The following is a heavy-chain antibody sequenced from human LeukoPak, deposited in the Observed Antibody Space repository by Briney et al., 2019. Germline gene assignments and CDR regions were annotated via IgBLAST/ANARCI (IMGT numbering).Heavy chain of an antibody. CDR2: IYYSGST. D-gene: IGHD5-18*01. V-gene: IGHV4-30-4*01. CDR1: GGSISSYY. CDR3: ASQGYSYGHFDY. Sequence: SETLSLTCTVSGGSISSYYWSWIRQPPGKGLEWIGYIYYSGSTYYNPSLKSRVTISVDTSKNQFSLKLSSVTAADTAVYYCASQGYSYGHFDYWGQGTLVTVSS. J-gene: IGHJ4*02.